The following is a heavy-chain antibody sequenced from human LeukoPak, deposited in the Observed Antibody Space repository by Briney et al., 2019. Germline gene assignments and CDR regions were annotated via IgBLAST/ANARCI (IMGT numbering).Heavy chain of an antibody. Sequence: SETLSLTCTVSGGSISSYYWSWIRQPPGKGLEWIGYIYYSGSTNYNPSLKSRVTISVDTSKNQFSLKLSSVTAADTAVYYCAGGDDASDIWGQGTMVTVSS. D-gene: IGHD3-16*01. CDR1: GGSISSYY. CDR3: AGGDDASDI. V-gene: IGHV4-59*01. CDR2: IYYSGST. J-gene: IGHJ3*02.